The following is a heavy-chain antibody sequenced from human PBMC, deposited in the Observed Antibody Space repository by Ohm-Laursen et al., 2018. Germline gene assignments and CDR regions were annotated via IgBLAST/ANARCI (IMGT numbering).Heavy chain of an antibody. D-gene: IGHD2-2*01. CDR1: GYTFTSYA. V-gene: IGHV1-18*01. CDR2: ISAYNGNT. CDR3: ARAWPPDIVVVPAAEYRWFDP. Sequence: SVKVSCKASGYTFTSYAFSWVRQAPGQGLEWMGWISAYNGNTNYAQKLQGRVTMTTDTSTSTAYMELRSLRSDDTAVYYCARAWPPDIVVVPAAEYRWFDPWGQGTLVTVSS. J-gene: IGHJ5*02.